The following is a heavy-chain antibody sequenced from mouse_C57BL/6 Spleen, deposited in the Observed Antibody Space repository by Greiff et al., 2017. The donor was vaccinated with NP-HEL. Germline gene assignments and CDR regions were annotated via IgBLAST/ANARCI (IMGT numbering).Heavy chain of an antibody. CDR2: IDPSDSET. V-gene: IGHV1-52*01. J-gene: IGHJ4*01. CDR1: GYTFTSYW. CDR3: ARSGDGAMDY. D-gene: IGHD2-3*01. Sequence: QVQLQQPGAELVRPGSSVKLSCKASGYTFTSYWMHWVKQRPIQGLEWIGNIDPSDSETHYNQKFKDKATLTVDKSSSTAYMQLSSLTSEDSAVYYCARSGDGAMDYWGQGTSATVSS.